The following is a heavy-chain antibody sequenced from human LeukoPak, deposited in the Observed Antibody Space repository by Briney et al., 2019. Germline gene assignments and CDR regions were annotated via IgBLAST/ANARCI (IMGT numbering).Heavy chain of an antibody. Sequence: GASVKVFCKASGGTFSSYAISWVRQAPGQGLEWMGRIIPILGIANYAQKLQGRVTITADKSTSTAYMELSSLRSEDTAVYYCARDPQGGTTGGLIDYWGQGTLVTVSS. D-gene: IGHD1-1*01. J-gene: IGHJ4*02. CDR3: ARDPQGGTTGGLIDY. CDR2: IIPILGIA. CDR1: GGTFSSYA. V-gene: IGHV1-69*04.